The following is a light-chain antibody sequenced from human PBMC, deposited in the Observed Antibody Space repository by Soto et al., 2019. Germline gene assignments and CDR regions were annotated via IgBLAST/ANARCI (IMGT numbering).Light chain of an antibody. Sequence: IQLTPSPSSLSASTGDRVTITCRASQGISSYLAWYQQKPGKAPKLLIYAASTLQSGVPSRFSGSGSGTDFTLTISCLQSEDFATYYCQQYYSYPPWTFGQGTKVDIK. CDR1: QGISSY. CDR2: AAS. CDR3: QQYYSYPPWT. J-gene: IGKJ1*01. V-gene: IGKV1-8*01.